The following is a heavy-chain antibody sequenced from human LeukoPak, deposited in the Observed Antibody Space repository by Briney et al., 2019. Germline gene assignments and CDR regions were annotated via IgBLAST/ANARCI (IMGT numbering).Heavy chain of an antibody. CDR3: ARRMGNTLGDYYSDY. V-gene: IGHV4-4*09. J-gene: IGHJ4*02. D-gene: IGHD3-16*01. CDR2: IYTSGST. Sequence: SETLSLTCTVSGRSISSYYWSWIRQPPGKGLEWIGYIYTSGSTNYNPSLKSRVTISVDTSKNQFSLKLSSVTAADTAVYYCARRMGNTLGDYYSDYWGQGTLVTVSS. CDR1: GRSISSYY.